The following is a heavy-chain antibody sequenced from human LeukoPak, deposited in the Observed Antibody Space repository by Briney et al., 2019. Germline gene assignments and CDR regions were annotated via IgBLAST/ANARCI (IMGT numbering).Heavy chain of an antibody. CDR3: ARHGGSSWFPDF. D-gene: IGHD6-13*01. V-gene: IGHV4-34*01. J-gene: IGHJ4*02. CDR2: INHSGST. CDR1: GGSFSGYY. Sequence: SETLSLTCAVYGGSFSGYYWSWIRQPPGKGLEWIGEINHSGSTNYNPSLKSRVTISVDTSKNQFSLKLSSVTAADTAVYYCARHGGSSWFPDFWGQGTLVTVSS.